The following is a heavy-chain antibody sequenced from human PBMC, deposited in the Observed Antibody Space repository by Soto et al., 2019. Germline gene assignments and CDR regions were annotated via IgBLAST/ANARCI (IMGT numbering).Heavy chain of an antibody. Sequence: GGSLRLSCAASGFTFSSYGMHWVRQAPGKGLEWVAVIWYDGSNKYYTDSVKGRFTISRDNSKNTLYLQMNSLRAEDTAVYYCARDVYSSSSPLDYWGQGTLVTVSS. V-gene: IGHV3-33*01. CDR1: GFTFSSYG. CDR2: IWYDGSNK. D-gene: IGHD6-6*01. CDR3: ARDVYSSSSPLDY. J-gene: IGHJ4*02.